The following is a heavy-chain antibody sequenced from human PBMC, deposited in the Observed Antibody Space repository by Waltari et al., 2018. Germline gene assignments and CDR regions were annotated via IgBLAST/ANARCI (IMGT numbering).Heavy chain of an antibody. CDR1: GFSFSSYE. D-gene: IGHD6-13*01. V-gene: IGHV3-48*03. Sequence: DVQLVESGGGLVQPGGSLRLSCTASGFSFSSYERNWVRQAPGKGLEWVSYIEANGGTTYYADSVKGRFTISRDNAKDSLYLEMTSLRAEDTAIYYCARKIGYYYYYGMDLWGQGTTVTVSS. CDR2: IEANGGTT. CDR3: ARKIGYYYYYGMDL. J-gene: IGHJ6*02.